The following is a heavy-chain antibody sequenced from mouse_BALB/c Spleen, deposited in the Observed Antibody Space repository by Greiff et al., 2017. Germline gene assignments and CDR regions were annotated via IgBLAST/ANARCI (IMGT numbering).Heavy chain of an antibody. J-gene: IGHJ3*01. Sequence: EVQLVESGGGLVQPGGSRKLSCAASGFTFSSYAMSWVRQTPEKRLEWVASISSGGSTYYPDSVKGRFTISRDNARNILYLQMSSLRSEDTAMYYCARSTMITSWFAYWGQGTLVTVSA. CDR1: GFTFSSYA. CDR2: ISSGGST. D-gene: IGHD2-4*01. CDR3: ARSTMITSWFAY. V-gene: IGHV5-6-5*01.